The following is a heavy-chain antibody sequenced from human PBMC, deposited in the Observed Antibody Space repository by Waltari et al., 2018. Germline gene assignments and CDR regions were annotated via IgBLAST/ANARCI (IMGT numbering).Heavy chain of an antibody. CDR1: GFTFDDYA. CDR2: ISWNSGSI. Sequence: EVQLVESGGGLVQPGRSLRLSCAASGFTFDDYAMHWVRQAPGKGLEWVSGISWNSGSIGYADSVKGRFTISRDNAKNSLYLQMNSLRAEDMALYYCAKDTQQQLGRGWFDPWGQGTLVTVSS. CDR3: AKDTQQQLGRGWFDP. V-gene: IGHV3-9*03. J-gene: IGHJ5*02. D-gene: IGHD6-13*01.